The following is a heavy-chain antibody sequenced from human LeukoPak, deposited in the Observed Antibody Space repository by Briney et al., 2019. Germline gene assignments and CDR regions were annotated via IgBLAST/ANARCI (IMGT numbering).Heavy chain of an antibody. J-gene: IGHJ4*02. V-gene: IGHV4-59*01. Sequence: SETLSLTCTVSGGSISSYYWTWIRQPPGKGLEWIGYMYFGGRTNYNPSLKSRATISIDTSKKQFSLKVKSVTAADTAVYYCARIPGDRPDDWGQGPLVTVS. D-gene: IGHD7-27*01. CDR2: MYFGGRT. CDR3: ARIPGDRPDD. CDR1: GGSISSYY.